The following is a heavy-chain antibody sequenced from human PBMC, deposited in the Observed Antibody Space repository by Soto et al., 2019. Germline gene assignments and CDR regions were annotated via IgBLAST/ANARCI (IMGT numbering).Heavy chain of an antibody. Sequence: AASVKVSCKASGVTFNTYAISWVRQAPGHGLEWMGGIIPIFGTANYAQKFQGKVTITADDSTSTAYMELSSLRSEDTAVYYCAGFRQKTTVVTLKNLFYYYGLDVWGQGTTVTVSS. J-gene: IGHJ6*02. V-gene: IGHV1-69*13. D-gene: IGHD4-17*01. CDR2: IIPIFGTA. CDR1: GVTFNTYA. CDR3: AGFRQKTTVVTLKNLFYYYGLDV.